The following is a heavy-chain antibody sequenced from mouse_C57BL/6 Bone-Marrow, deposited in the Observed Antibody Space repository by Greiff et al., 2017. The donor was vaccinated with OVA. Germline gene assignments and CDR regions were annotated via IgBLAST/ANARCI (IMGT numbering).Heavy chain of an antibody. J-gene: IGHJ1*03. CDR3: ARYGSRHWYFDF. D-gene: IGHD1-1*01. CDR1: GFNIKDYY. Sequence: EVQLQQSGAELVKPGASVKLSCTASGFNIKDYYMHWLKQRTEQGLEWIGRIDPEDGETKYAPKFKGKATITSDTSSNTAYLQLSSLTSEDTAVYYCARYGSRHWYFDFWGTGTTVTVSS. V-gene: IGHV14-2*01. CDR2: IDPEDGET.